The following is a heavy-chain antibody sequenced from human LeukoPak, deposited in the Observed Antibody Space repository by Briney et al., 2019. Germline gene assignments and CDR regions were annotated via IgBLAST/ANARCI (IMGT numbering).Heavy chain of an antibody. J-gene: IGHJ2*01. D-gene: IGHD3-22*01. V-gene: IGHV1-69*13. CDR2: IIPIFGTA. Sequence: SVKVSCKASGYTFTSYGISWVRQAPGQGLEWMGGIIPIFGTANYAQKFQGRVTITADESTSTAYMELSSLRSEDTAVYYCARASDYYDSSGYLGWYFDLWGRGTLVTVSS. CDR1: GYTFTSYG. CDR3: ARASDYYDSSGYLGWYFDL.